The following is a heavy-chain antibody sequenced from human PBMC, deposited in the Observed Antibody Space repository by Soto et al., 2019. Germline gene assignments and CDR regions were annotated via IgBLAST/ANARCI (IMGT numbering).Heavy chain of an antibody. D-gene: IGHD5-12*01. CDR1: GFTFSSYW. CDR3: ARRRWGGYSGYDYDY. V-gene: IGHV3-7*05. Sequence: GGSLRLSCAASGFTFSSYWMSWVRQAPGKGLEWVANIKQDGSEKYYVDSVKGRFTISRDNAKNSLYLQMNSLRAEDTAVYYCARRRWGGYSGYDYDYWGQGSLVTVSS. J-gene: IGHJ4*02. CDR2: IKQDGSEK.